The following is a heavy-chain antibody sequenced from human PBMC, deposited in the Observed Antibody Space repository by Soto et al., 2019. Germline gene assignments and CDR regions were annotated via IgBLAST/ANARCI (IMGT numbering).Heavy chain of an antibody. D-gene: IGHD1-1*01. Sequence: EVQLLESGGGLVRPGGSLRLSCTASGFSLSTYGVTWVRQAPGKGLEWVSGVSGGSGTTHYADSVKGRFTITTDNSENTAYLQMNSLRVEDTAVYYCAKWNGDGDHWGQGTLVTVS. CDR1: GFSLSTYG. V-gene: IGHV3-23*01. CDR3: AKWNGDGDH. J-gene: IGHJ4*02. CDR2: VSGGSGTT.